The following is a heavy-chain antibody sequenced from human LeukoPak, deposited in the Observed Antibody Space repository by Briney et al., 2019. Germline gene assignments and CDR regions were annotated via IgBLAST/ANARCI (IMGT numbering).Heavy chain of an antibody. Sequence: PSETLSLTCAVYGGSFSGYYWSWIRQPPGKGLEWIGEINHSRSTNYNPSLKSRVTISVDTSKNQFSLKLSSVTAADTAVYYCARFRHDYVWGSYRPSHNWFDPWGQGTLVTVSS. V-gene: IGHV4-34*01. CDR1: GGSFSGYY. CDR2: INHSRST. J-gene: IGHJ5*02. CDR3: ARFRHDYVWGSYRPSHNWFDP. D-gene: IGHD3-16*02.